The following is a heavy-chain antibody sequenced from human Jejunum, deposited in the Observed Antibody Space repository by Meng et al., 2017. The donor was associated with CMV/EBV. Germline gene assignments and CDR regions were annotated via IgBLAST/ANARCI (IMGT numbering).Heavy chain of an antibody. D-gene: IGHD3-16*01. CDR1: GFTLSPYW. V-gene: IGHV3-74*01. CDR3: ARDLRGPNDY. CDR2: INRDGSIR. J-gene: IGHJ4*02. Sequence: LSCAASGFTLSPYWMHWVRQPPGKGLVWVSRINRDGSIRDYADSVKGRFSISRDNGKNTLYLQTNSLRAEDTAVYYCARDLRGPNDYWGQGTLVTVSS.